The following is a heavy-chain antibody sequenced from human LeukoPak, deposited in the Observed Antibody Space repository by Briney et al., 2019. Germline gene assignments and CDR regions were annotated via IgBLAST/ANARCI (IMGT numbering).Heavy chain of an antibody. D-gene: IGHD3-3*01. CDR3: ARAGYYDFWSGYYTTDDAFDI. J-gene: IGHJ3*02. Sequence: SETLSLTCAVYGGSFSGYYWSWIRQPPGKGLEWIGEINHSGSTNYNPSLKSRVTISVDKSKNQFSLKLSSVTAADTAVYYCARAGYYDFWSGYYTTDDAFDIWGQGTMVTVSS. CDR1: GGSFSGYY. CDR2: INHSGST. V-gene: IGHV4-34*01.